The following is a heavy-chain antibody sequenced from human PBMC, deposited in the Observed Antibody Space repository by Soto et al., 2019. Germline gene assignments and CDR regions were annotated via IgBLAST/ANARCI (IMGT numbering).Heavy chain of an antibody. CDR2: VFGNGAGPP. J-gene: IGHJ4*02. CDR1: GGSFTGDY. Sequence: SETLCITCSFSGGSFTGDYWSWIRQPAGKGLHRIGRVFGNGAGPPIYNSLLKSRARMSADPSKRQFSLTLTSVTAADTAVYYCARDLPPYGGRRSPPTGAFEDWGQGILVTDSS. CDR3: ARDLPPYGGRRSPPTGAFED. D-gene: IGHD2-15*01. V-gene: IGHV4-4*07.